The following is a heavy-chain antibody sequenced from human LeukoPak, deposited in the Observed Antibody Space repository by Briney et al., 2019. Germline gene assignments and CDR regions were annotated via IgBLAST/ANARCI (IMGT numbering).Heavy chain of an antibody. CDR1: GGSISSYY. Sequence: SETLSLTCTVSGGSISSYYWSWIRQPAGKGLEWIGRIYTSGSTNYNPSLKSRVTMSVDTSKNQFSLKLSSVTAADTAVYHCAGQVAARGEYYFDYWGQGTLVTVSS. CDR3: AGQVAARGEYYFDY. V-gene: IGHV4-4*07. CDR2: IYTSGST. D-gene: IGHD6-6*01. J-gene: IGHJ4*02.